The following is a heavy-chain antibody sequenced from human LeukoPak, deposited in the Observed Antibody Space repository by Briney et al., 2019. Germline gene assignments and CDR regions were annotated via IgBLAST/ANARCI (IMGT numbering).Heavy chain of an antibody. CDR1: GSTFSSYG. Sequence: SGRSLRLSCAASGSTFSSYGMHWVRQAPGKGLEWVAVISYDGSNKYYADSVKGRFTISRDNSKNTLYLQMNSLRGEDTAVYYCAKDTAHRYYAMDVWGKGTTVTVSS. J-gene: IGHJ6*04. CDR2: ISYDGSNK. CDR3: AKDTAHRYYAMDV. V-gene: IGHV3-30*18. D-gene: IGHD5-18*01.